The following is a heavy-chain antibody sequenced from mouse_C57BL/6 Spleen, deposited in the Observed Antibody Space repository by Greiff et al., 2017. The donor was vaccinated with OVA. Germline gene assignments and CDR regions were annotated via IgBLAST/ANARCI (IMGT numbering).Heavy chain of an antibody. Sequence: EVQRVESGGGLVKPGGSLKLSCAASGFTFSSYAMSWVRQTPEKRLEWVATISDGGSYTYYPDNVKGRFTISRDNAKNNLYLQMSHLKSEDTAMYYCAREEIYYGSSPSWFAYWGQGTLVTVSA. CDR3: AREEIYYGSSPSWFAY. V-gene: IGHV5-4*01. J-gene: IGHJ3*01. CDR2: ISDGGSYT. D-gene: IGHD1-1*01. CDR1: GFTFSSYA.